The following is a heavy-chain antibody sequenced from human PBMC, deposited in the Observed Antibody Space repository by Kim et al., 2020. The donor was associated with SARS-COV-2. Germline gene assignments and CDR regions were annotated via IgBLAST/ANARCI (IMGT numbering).Heavy chain of an antibody. Sequence: SETLSLTCAVYGGSFSGYYWSWIRQPPGKGLEWIGEINHSGSTNYNPSLKSRVTISVDTSKNQFSLKLSSVTAADTAVYYCARLTQGGSQGPYYYYGMDVWGQGTTVTVSS. CDR2: INHSGST. CDR3: ARLTQGGSQGPYYYYGMDV. CDR1: GGSFSGYY. D-gene: IGHD1-26*01. V-gene: IGHV4-34*01. J-gene: IGHJ6*02.